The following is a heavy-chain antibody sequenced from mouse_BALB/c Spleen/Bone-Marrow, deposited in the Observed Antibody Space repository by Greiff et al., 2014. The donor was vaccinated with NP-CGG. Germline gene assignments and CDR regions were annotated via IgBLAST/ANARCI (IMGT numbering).Heavy chain of an antibody. V-gene: IGHV1-54*01. Sequence: AQLQQSGAELVRPGTSVKVSCKASGYAFTNYLIEWVKQRPGQGLEWIGVINPGSGGTNYNEKFKGKATLTADKSSSTAYMQLSSLTSDDSAVYFCARRDYSFAYWGQGTLVTVSA. CDR3: ARRDYSFAY. J-gene: IGHJ3*01. CDR1: GYAFTNYL. D-gene: IGHD2-13*01. CDR2: INPGSGGT.